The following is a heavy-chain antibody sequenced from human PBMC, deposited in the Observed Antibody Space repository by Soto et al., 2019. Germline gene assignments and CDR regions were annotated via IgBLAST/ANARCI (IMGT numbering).Heavy chain of an antibody. CDR3: ARDASATWYLDWYFDL. J-gene: IGHJ2*01. CDR2: IANDALSE. V-gene: IGHV3-30-3*01. Sequence: QVQLVESGGGVVQSGGSLRLSCAASGFTFSNSPMHWLRQAPGKGLGWEAIIANDALSEHYADSGRGRFTISRDNAENTFYLQMNSLRTEDTALYYGARDASATWYLDWYFDLWGRGTLVTVSS. CDR1: GFTFSNSP. D-gene: IGHD6-13*01.